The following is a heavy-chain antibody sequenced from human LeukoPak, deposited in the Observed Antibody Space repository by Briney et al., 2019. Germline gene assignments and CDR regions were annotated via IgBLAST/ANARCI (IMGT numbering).Heavy chain of an antibody. D-gene: IGHD6-13*01. V-gene: IGHV4-61*02. CDR3: ARASRSSSWYYDHFDY. CDR1: GNSISSGDYY. J-gene: IGHJ4*02. CDR2: IYTSGST. Sequence: SETLSLTCTVSGNSISSGDYYWSWIRQPAGKGLEWIGRIYTSGSTTYNPSLKSRVTISGDTSENQFSLKLSSVTAADTAVYYCARASRSSSWYYDHFDYWGQGTLVTVSS.